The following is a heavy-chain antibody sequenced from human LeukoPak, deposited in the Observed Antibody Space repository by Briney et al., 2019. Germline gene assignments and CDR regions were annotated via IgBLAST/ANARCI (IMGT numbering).Heavy chain of an antibody. Sequence: GASVKVSCKVSGYTLTELSMHWVRQAPGQGLEWMGWINPNSGGTNYAQKFQGRVTMTRDTSISTAYMELSRLRSDDTAVYYCAREVLNGYGSGRNWFDPWGQGTLVTVSS. CDR1: GYTLTELS. D-gene: IGHD3-10*01. CDR3: AREVLNGYGSGRNWFDP. CDR2: INPNSGGT. V-gene: IGHV1-2*02. J-gene: IGHJ5*02.